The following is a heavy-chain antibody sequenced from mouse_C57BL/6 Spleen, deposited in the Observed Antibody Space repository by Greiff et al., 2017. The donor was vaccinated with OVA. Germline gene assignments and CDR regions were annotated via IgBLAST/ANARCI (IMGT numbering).Heavy chain of an antibody. D-gene: IGHD2-3*01. CDR3: ARGDDPDEDWFAY. V-gene: IGHV1-64*01. J-gene: IGHJ3*01. CDR1: VYTFTSYW. Sequence: VQLQQSGAELVKPGASVKLSCKASVYTFTSYWMHWVKQRPGQGLEWIGMIHPNSGSTNYNEKFKSKATLTVDKSSSTAYMQLSSLTSEDSAVYYCARGDDPDEDWFAYWGQGTLVTVSA. CDR2: IHPNSGST.